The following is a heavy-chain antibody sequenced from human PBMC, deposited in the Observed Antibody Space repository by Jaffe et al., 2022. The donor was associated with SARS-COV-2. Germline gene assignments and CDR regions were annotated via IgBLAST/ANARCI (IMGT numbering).Heavy chain of an antibody. D-gene: IGHD2-21*02. V-gene: IGHV4-39*01. CDR2: IYYSGST. J-gene: IGHJ4*02. Sequence: QLQLQESGPGLVKPSETLSLTCTVSGGSISSSSYYWGWIRQPPGKGLEWIGSIYYSGSTYYNPSLKSRVTISVDTSKNQFSLKLSSVTAADTAVYYCARHGPHGEVVTPFDYWGQGTLVTVSS. CDR3: ARHGPHGEVVTPFDY. CDR1: GGSISSSSYY.